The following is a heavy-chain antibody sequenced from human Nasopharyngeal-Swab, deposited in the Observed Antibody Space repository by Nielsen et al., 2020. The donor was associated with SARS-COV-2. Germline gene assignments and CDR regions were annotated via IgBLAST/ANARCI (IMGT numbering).Heavy chain of an antibody. V-gene: IGHV3-30-3*01. Sequence: GESLKISCAASGFTFSSYAVHWVRQAPGKGLEWVAVISYDGSNKYYADSVKGRFTISRDNSKNTLYLQMDSLRAEDTAVYYCARGRYCSTTSCHAAYYYHYVDVWDKGTMVTVSS. CDR1: GFTFSSYA. CDR2: ISYDGSNK. D-gene: IGHD2-2*01. J-gene: IGHJ6*03. CDR3: ARGRYCSTTSCHAAYYYHYVDV.